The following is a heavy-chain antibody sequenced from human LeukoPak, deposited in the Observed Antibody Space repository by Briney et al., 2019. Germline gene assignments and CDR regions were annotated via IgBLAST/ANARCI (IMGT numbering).Heavy chain of an antibody. Sequence: ASVKVSCKASGYPFISYYIHWVRQAPGQGLEWMGMINPNGGGTSYGQKFQGRVTMTTDTSTSTVYMELSSLTSEDTAVYPCARGNGFWAPLSYWGQGTLVTVSS. CDR2: INPNGGGT. D-gene: IGHD3-10*01. V-gene: IGHV1-46*01. CDR1: GYPFISYY. J-gene: IGHJ4*02. CDR3: ARGNGFWAPLSY.